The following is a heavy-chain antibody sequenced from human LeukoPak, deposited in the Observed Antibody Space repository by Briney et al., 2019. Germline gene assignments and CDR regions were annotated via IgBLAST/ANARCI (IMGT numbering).Heavy chain of an antibody. V-gene: IGHV3-74*01. Sequence: GGSLRLSCAASGFTFDDYTMHWVRQAPGKGLEWVSCINGDGSSTNYADSVKGRFTISRDNAKNTLYLEMNSLRAEDTAVYYCTRDPRNKGFDPWGQGTLVSVSS. J-gene: IGHJ5*02. CDR1: GFTFDDYT. D-gene: IGHD1/OR15-1a*01. CDR2: INGDGSST. CDR3: TRDPRNKGFDP.